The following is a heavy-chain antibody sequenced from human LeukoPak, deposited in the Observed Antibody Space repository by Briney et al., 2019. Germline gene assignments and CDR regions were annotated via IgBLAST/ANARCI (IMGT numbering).Heavy chain of an antibody. V-gene: IGHV3-53*01. CDR2: LYSGGNT. D-gene: IGHD1-26*01. Sequence: GGSLRLSCAASELSVSDNYMSWVRQAPGKGLEWVSILYSGGNTYYTDSVKGRFTISRDTSKNTLYLQMNSLRADDTAVYHCVRTQPRSRLLDRWGQGTLVTVSS. J-gene: IGHJ5*02. CDR3: VRTQPRSRLLDR. CDR1: ELSVSDNY.